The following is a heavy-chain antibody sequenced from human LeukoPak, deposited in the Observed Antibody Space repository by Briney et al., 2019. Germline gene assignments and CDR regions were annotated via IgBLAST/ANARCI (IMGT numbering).Heavy chain of an antibody. Sequence: SVKVSFKASGGTFSSYAISWVRQAPGQGLEWRGRIIPIFGTANYAQKFQGRVTIATDESRSTAYMELSSLRSEDTAVYYCARLPDSSGYHDYWGQGTLVTVSS. CDR2: IIPIFGTA. CDR3: ARLPDSSGYHDY. D-gene: IGHD3-22*01. V-gene: IGHV1-69*05. J-gene: IGHJ4*02. CDR1: GGTFSSYA.